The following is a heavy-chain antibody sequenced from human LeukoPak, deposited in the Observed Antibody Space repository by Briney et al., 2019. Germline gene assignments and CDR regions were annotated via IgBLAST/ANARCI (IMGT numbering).Heavy chain of an antibody. CDR1: GYTFTSYG. CDR2: ISAYNGNT. CDR3: ARSLFDIVVVPAAIPFDY. J-gene: IGHJ4*02. Sequence: GASVKVSCKASGYTFTSYGISWVRQAPGQGLEWMGWISAYNGNTNYAQKLQGRVTMTTDTSTSTAYMELSRLTSDDTAVYYCARSLFDIVVVPAAIPFDYWGQGTLVTVSS. D-gene: IGHD2-2*02. V-gene: IGHV1-18*01.